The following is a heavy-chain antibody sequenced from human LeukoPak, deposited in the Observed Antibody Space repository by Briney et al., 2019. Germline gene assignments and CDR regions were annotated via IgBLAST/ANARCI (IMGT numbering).Heavy chain of an antibody. V-gene: IGHV4-34*01. CDR3: ARPISYSYGSAFDY. D-gene: IGHD5-18*01. CDR2: INHSGST. Sequence: PSETLSLTCAVYGGSFSGYYWSWIRQPPGKGLEWIGEINHSGSTNYNPSLKSRVTISVDTSKNQFSLKLSSVTAADTAVYYCARPISYSYGSAFDYWGQGTLVTVSS. J-gene: IGHJ4*02. CDR1: GGSFSGYY.